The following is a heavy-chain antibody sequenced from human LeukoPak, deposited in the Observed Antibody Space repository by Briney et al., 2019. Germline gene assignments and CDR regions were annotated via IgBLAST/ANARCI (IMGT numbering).Heavy chain of an antibody. Sequence: GASVKVSCKVSGGTFSSYTITWVRQAPGQGLEWVGRIIPIVGLPNYAPKFQGRVTITADKFTRTAYMELSRLRSEDTAIFYCALFWFGGNWFDPWGQGTLVTVSS. D-gene: IGHD3-16*01. CDR1: GGTFSSYT. J-gene: IGHJ5*02. CDR2: IIPIVGLP. V-gene: IGHV1-69*02. CDR3: ALFWFGGNWFDP.